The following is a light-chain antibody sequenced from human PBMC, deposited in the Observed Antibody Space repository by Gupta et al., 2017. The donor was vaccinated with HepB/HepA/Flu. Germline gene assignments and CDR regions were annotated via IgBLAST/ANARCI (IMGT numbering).Light chain of an antibody. CDR2: ENN. CDR1: SSNIGSNF. Sequence: QSVLTQPPSVSAAPGQKVTISCSGSSSNIGSNFVSWYQQLPETAPNLLIYENNKRASGSPARFSGSKSGTSATLGITGLQTGDEADYYCETLENHRNAGWVFGIGTTLTVL. V-gene: IGLV1-51*02. J-gene: IGLJ1*01. CDR3: ETLENHRNAGWV.